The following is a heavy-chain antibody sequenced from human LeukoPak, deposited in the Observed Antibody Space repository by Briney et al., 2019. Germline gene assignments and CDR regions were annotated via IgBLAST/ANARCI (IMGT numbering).Heavy chain of an antibody. J-gene: IGHJ3*02. CDR3: ARGPKYDYVWGSYLEGLIDI. CDR1: GYTFTSYD. Sequence: GASVNVSCKASGYTFTSYDINWVRQATGQGLEWMGWMNPNSGNTGYAQKFQGRVTMTRNTSISTAYMELRSLRSDDTAVYYCARGPKYDYVWGSYLEGLIDIWGQGTMVTVSS. V-gene: IGHV1-8*01. CDR2: MNPNSGNT. D-gene: IGHD3-16*02.